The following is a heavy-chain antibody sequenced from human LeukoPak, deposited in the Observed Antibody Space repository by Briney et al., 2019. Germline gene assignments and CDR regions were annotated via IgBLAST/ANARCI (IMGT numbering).Heavy chain of an antibody. CDR2: ISGSGGST. V-gene: IGHV3-23*01. Sequence: GGSLRLSCAASGFTFSSYAMSWVRQAPGKGLEWVSAISGSGGSTYYADSVKGRFTISRDNSKNTLYMQMNSLRAEDTAVYYCVKQGVCSGGSCYYLFDYWGQGTLVTVSS. J-gene: IGHJ4*02. D-gene: IGHD2-15*01. CDR3: VKQGVCSGGSCYYLFDY. CDR1: GFTFSSYA.